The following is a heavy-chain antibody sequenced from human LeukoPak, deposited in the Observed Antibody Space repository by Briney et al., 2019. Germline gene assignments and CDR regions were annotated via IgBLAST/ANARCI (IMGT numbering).Heavy chain of an antibody. V-gene: IGHV3-30*02. CDR2: IRYDGSNK. Sequence: GGSLRLPCAASGFTFSDYYMNWVRQAPGKGLEWVAFIRYDGSNKYYADSVKGRFTTSRDNSKNTLSLQMNSLRAEDTAVYYCAKDSLWFGENPGAFDIWGQGTMVTVSS. CDR1: GFTFSDYY. J-gene: IGHJ3*02. CDR3: AKDSLWFGENPGAFDI. D-gene: IGHD3-10*01.